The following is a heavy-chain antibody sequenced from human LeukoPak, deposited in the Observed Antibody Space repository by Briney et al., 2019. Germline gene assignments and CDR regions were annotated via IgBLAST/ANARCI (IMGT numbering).Heavy chain of an antibody. CDR1: GCTFTGYY. V-gene: IGHV1-2*02. CDR3: ARDRGIDYYGSGSYYRHYYYYMDV. Sequence: ASVKVSCKASGCTFTGYYMHWVRQAPGQGLEWMGWINPNSGGTNYAQKFQGRVTMTRDTSISTAYMELSRLRSDDTAVYYCARDRGIDYYGSGSYYRHYYYYMDVWGKGTTVTVSS. CDR2: INPNSGGT. D-gene: IGHD3-10*01. J-gene: IGHJ6*03.